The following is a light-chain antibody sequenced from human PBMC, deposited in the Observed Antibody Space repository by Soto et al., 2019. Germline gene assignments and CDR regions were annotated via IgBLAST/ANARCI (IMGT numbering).Light chain of an antibody. V-gene: IGKV1-9*01. CDR1: QGISSY. J-gene: IGKJ5*01. Sequence: DIQLTQSPSFLSASVGDRVTITCRASQGISSYLAWYQQKPGKAPKLLIYAASTLQSGVPSRFSGSGSGTEFTHTISSLQPEDFATYYCQQLNSYPQITFGQGTRLEIK. CDR3: QQLNSYPQIT. CDR2: AAS.